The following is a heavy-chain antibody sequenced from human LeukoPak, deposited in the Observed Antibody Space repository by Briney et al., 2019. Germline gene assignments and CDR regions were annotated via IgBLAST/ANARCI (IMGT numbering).Heavy chain of an antibody. CDR2: IYSGGST. J-gene: IGHJ4*02. CDR3: ARVRVQQWPEYYFDY. D-gene: IGHD6-19*01. Sequence: PGGSLRLSCAAFGFTVSSNYMSWVRQAPGKGLEWVSVIYSGGSTYYADSVKGRFTISRDNSKNTLYLQMNSLRAEDTAVYYCARVRVQQWPEYYFDYWGQGTLVTVSS. CDR1: GFTVSSNY. V-gene: IGHV3-53*01.